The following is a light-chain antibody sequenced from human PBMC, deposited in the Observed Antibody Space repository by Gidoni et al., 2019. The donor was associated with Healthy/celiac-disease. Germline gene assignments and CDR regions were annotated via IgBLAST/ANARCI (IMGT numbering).Light chain of an antibody. Sequence: EIVLTQSPGTLSLSPGERATLSCRVSQSVSSSYLAWYQQKPGQAPRLLIYGASSRATGTPDRYSGSGSGTDFALTISRLEPEDFAVYYCQQYGSSPPLYTFGQGTKLEIK. J-gene: IGKJ2*01. CDR1: QSVSSSY. CDR2: GAS. V-gene: IGKV3-20*01. CDR3: QQYGSSPPLYT.